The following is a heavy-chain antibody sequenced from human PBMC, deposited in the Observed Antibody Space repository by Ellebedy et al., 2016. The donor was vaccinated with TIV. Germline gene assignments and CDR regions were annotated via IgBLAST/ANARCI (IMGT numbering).Heavy chain of an antibody. CDR1: GFTFSSFA. V-gene: IGHV3-23*01. Sequence: GESLKISCAASGFTFSSFAMHWVRQAPGKGLEWLSVISSYGSNTYHADSVKGRFTLTRDNSKNTLYLQMNRLRTEETTVYFCAKGSSSGFTYDRVGFEYWGQGALVTVSS. J-gene: IGHJ4*02. CDR3: AKGSSSGFTYDRVGFEY. CDR2: ISSYGSNT. D-gene: IGHD3-22*01.